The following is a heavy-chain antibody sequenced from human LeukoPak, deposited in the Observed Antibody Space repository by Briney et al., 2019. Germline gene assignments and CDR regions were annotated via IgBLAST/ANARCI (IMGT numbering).Heavy chain of an antibody. J-gene: IGHJ4*02. Sequence: SETLSLTCTVSGGSISTYYWSWIRQPPGKGLEWIGYIYYSGSTNYNPSLKSRVTISVDTSKNQFSLKLSSVTAADTAVYYCARGDGAYYYDSSGYYPSLYFDYWGQGTLVTVSS. CDR2: IYYSGST. CDR3: ARGDGAYYYDSSGYYPSLYFDY. V-gene: IGHV4-59*01. CDR1: GGSISTYY. D-gene: IGHD3-22*01.